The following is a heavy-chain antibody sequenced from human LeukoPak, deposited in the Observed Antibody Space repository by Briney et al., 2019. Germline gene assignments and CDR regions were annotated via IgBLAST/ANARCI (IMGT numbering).Heavy chain of an antibody. J-gene: IGHJ5*02. Sequence: AASVKVSCKASGYTFINYGITWVRQAPGQGLEWMGGIIPIFGTANYAQKFQGRVTITADESTSTAYMELSSLRSEDTAVYYCARDVTAYCGGDCYSKPYNWFDPWGQGTLVTVSS. CDR3: ARDVTAYCGGDCYSKPYNWFDP. CDR1: GYTFINYG. D-gene: IGHD2-21*02. CDR2: IIPIFGTA. V-gene: IGHV1-69*13.